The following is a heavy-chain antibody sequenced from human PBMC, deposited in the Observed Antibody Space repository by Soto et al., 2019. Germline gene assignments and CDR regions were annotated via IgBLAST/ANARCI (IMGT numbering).Heavy chain of an antibody. CDR1: GFTFSNYA. Sequence: PGGSLRLSCAASGFTFSNYAMSWVRQAPGKGLEWVSAISGSGGSTYYADSVKGRFTISRDNSNNTLYLQMNSLRAEDTAVYYCARDYSSSLSNPFDYWGQGTLVTVSS. CDR3: ARDYSSSLSNPFDY. CDR2: ISGSGGST. J-gene: IGHJ4*02. V-gene: IGHV3-23*01. D-gene: IGHD6-19*01.